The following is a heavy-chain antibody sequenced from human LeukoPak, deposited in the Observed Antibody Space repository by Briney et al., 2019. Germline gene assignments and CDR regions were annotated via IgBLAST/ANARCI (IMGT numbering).Heavy chain of an antibody. D-gene: IGHD3/OR15-3a*01. CDR1: GFTFSSYA. Sequence: GGSLRLSCAASGFTFSSYAMSWVRQAPGKGLEWVSAISGSGGSTYYADSVKGRFTISRDNSKNTLYLQMNSLRAEDTAVYYCAKAGLVSSNPYYFDYWGQGTLVTVSS. V-gene: IGHV3-23*01. CDR2: ISGSGGST. J-gene: IGHJ4*02. CDR3: AKAGLVSSNPYYFDY.